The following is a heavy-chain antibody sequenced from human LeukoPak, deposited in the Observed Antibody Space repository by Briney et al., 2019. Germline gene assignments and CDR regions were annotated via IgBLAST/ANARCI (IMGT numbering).Heavy chain of an antibody. CDR1: GGSISSGGYY. J-gene: IGHJ6*03. CDR2: IYHSGST. CDR3: AGYMIVVRGYYYMDV. Sequence: SETLSLTCTVSGGSISSGGYYWSWIRQPPGKGLEWIGYIYHSGSTYYNPSLKSRVTISVDRSKNQFSLKLSSVTAADTAVYYCAGYMIVVRGYYYMDVWGKGTTVTVSS. V-gene: IGHV4-30-2*01. D-gene: IGHD3-22*01.